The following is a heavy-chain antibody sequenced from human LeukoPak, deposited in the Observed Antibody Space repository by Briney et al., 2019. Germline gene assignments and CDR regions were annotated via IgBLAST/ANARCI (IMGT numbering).Heavy chain of an antibody. D-gene: IGHD2-21*02. Sequence: QPGGSLRLSCAASGFTVSSNYMSWVRQAPGKGLEWVSVIYSGGSTYYADSVKGRFTIARDNSKNTLYVQMNNLRAEDTAVYYCASPPHCGGDCYGELGYWGQGTLVTVSS. J-gene: IGHJ4*02. CDR1: GFTVSSNY. V-gene: IGHV3-53*01. CDR2: IYSGGST. CDR3: ASPPHCGGDCYGELGY.